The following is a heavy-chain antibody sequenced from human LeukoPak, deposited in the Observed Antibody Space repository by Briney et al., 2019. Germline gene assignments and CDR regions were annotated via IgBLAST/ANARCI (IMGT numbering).Heavy chain of an antibody. CDR2: ISYDGSKK. D-gene: IGHD7-27*01. J-gene: IGHJ4*02. CDR3: ARSSLTGDSLDY. V-gene: IGHV3-30*01. CDR1: GFTFSNYA. Sequence: GRSLRLPCAASGFTFSNYAIHWVRQPPGKGLEWVTVISYDGSKKYYADSVKGRFTISRDNSKNTLYLQMNSLRSEDTAVYYCARSSLTGDSLDYWGLGTLVTVSS.